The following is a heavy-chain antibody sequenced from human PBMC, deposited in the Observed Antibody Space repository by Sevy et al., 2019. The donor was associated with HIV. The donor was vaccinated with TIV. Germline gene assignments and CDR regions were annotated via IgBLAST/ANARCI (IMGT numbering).Heavy chain of an antibody. V-gene: IGHV1-69*13. D-gene: IGHD1-1*01. J-gene: IGHJ4*02. CDR2: IIPIFGTA. CDR3: ARDLFEGTGVWYFDY. Sequence: ASVKVSCKASGGTFSSYAISWVRQAPGQGLEWMGGIIPIFGTANYAQKFQGRVTITADESTSTAYMELSSLRSEDTAVYYCARDLFEGTGVWYFDYWGQGTLVTVSS. CDR1: GGTFSSYA.